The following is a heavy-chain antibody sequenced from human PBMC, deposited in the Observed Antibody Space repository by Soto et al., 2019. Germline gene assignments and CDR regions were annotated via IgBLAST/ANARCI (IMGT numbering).Heavy chain of an antibody. CDR3: ARMQMRRSGWYGIIDY. V-gene: IGHV3-11*01. Sequence: QVQLVESGGGLVKPGGSLRLSCAASGFTCSDYYMSWIRQAPGKGLECVTYISSSGRTIYYADSVKGRFTNSRDNPQNSLYLQMNSLRAEDTAVYYCARMQMRRSGWYGIIDYWGQGTLVTVSS. CDR1: GFTCSDYY. CDR2: ISSSGRTI. D-gene: IGHD6-19*01. J-gene: IGHJ4*02.